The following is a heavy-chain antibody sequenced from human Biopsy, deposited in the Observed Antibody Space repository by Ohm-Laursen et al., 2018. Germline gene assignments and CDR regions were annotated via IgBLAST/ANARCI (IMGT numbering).Heavy chain of an antibody. Sequence: SVKVSCKVSGYTFTSYDITWVRQASGQGPEWIGWLNPVSGNSNFGQKFRGRVTVTSDTSISTAYMELSGLTSDDTATYYCGRAVRNQLLTDPWGQGTLATVTS. D-gene: IGHD1-7*01. CDR2: LNPVSGNS. CDR3: GRAVRNQLLTDP. V-gene: IGHV1-8*01. CDR1: GYTFTSYD. J-gene: IGHJ5*02.